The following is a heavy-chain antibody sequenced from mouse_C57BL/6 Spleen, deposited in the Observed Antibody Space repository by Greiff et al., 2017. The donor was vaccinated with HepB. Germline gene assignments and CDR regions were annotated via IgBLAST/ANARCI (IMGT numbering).Heavy chain of an antibody. V-gene: IGHV1-74*01. Sequence: QVQLQQPGAELVKPGASVKVSCKASGYTFTSYWMHWVKQRPGQGLEWIGRIHPSDSDTNYNQKFKGKATLTVEKSSSTAYMQLSSLTSEDSAVYYCATKSSYYGSSDYWGQGTTLTVSS. D-gene: IGHD1-1*01. CDR1: GYTFTSYW. CDR2: IHPSDSDT. CDR3: ATKSSYYGSSDY. J-gene: IGHJ2*01.